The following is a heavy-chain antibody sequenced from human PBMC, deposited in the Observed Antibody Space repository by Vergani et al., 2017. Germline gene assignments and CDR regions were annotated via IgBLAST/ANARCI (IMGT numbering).Heavy chain of an antibody. CDR2: IYYSGST. D-gene: IGHD1-7*01. V-gene: IGHV4-61*05. CDR1: GGSISSSSYY. Sequence: QLQLQESGPGLVKPSETLSLTCTVSGGSISSSSYYWGWIRQPPGKGLEWIGYIYYSGSTNYNPSLKSRVTISVDTSKNQFSLKLSSVTAADTAVYYCARDELLYGMDVWGQGTTVTVSS. CDR3: ARDELLYGMDV. J-gene: IGHJ6*02.